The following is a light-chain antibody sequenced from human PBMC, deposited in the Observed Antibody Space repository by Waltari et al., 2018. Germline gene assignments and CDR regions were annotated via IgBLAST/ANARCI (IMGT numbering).Light chain of an antibody. CDR2: EAT. V-gene: IGKV3-20*01. CDR3: QQYSTSPLT. J-gene: IGKJ4*01. Sequence: IVLTQSPVTLSLSPGERATLSCRASQTVSSSYLAWYQHKVGQSPRLLIYEATSRATGVPDRVSGSGSGTDFTLTITRLEPEDFAVYYCQQYSTSPLTFGGGTKVEI. CDR1: QTVSSSY.